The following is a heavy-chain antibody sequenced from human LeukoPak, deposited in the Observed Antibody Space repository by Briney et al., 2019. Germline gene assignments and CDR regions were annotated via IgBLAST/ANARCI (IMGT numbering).Heavy chain of an antibody. J-gene: IGHJ4*02. CDR3: AKDRNYDFWSGYPGD. CDR1: GFTFSSYA. CDR2: TSGSGGNT. Sequence: GGSLRLSRAASGFTFSSYAMSWVRQAPGKGREWVSSTSGSGGNTYYADSVKGRFTISRDNSKNTLYLQMNSLRAEDTAVYYCAKDRNYDFWSGYPGDWGQGTLVTVSS. V-gene: IGHV3-23*01. D-gene: IGHD3-3*01.